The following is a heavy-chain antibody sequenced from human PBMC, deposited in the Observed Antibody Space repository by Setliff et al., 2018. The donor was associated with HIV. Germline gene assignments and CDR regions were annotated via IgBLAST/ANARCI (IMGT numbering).Heavy chain of an antibody. CDR2: IYYSGST. V-gene: IGHV4-39*01. CDR1: GGSISSNNYY. CDR3: ARQGLVLVPASIDWRLPPSPIDY. D-gene: IGHD2-2*01. Sequence: NPSETLSLTCTVSGGSISSNNYYWGWIRQPPGKGLEWIASIYYSGSTYYNPSLKSRITISVDTSKNQFSLRLSSVTAADTAVYYCARQGLVLVPASIDWRLPPSPIDYWGQGALVTVS. J-gene: IGHJ4*02.